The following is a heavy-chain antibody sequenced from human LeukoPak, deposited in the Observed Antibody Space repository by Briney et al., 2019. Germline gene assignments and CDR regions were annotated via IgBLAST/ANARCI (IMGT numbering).Heavy chain of an antibody. D-gene: IGHD3-22*01. CDR2: ISYDGSNK. CDR3: ARSSGYYLNYFDY. J-gene: IGHJ4*02. V-gene: IGHV3-30-3*01. Sequence: PGRSPRLSCAASGFTFGSYAMHWVRQAPGKGLEWVAVISYDGSNKYYADSVKGRFTIFRDNSKNTLYLQMNSLRAEDTAVYYCARSSGYYLNYFDYWGQGTLVTVSS. CDR1: GFTFGSYA.